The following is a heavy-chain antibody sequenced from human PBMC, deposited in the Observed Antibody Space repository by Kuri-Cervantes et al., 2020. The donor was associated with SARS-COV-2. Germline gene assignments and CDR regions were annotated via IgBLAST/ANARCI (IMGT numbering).Heavy chain of an antibody. CDR3: ARPAGGRVPAAGWCFDL. J-gene: IGHJ2*01. CDR2: IYHSGST. Sequence: SETLSLTCTVSGGSISSSSYYWGWIRQPPGKGLEWIGYIYHSGSTYYNPSLKSRVTISVDTSKNQFSLKLSSVTAADTAVYYCARPAGGRVPAAGWCFDLWGRGTLVTVSS. D-gene: IGHD2-2*01. CDR1: GGSISSSSYY. V-gene: IGHV4-39*07.